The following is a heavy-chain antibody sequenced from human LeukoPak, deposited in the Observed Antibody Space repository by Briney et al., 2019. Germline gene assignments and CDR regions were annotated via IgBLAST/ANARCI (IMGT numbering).Heavy chain of an antibody. CDR1: GFTFSSYG. CDR3: AREEGHIVVVTAIPAGAFDI. CDR2: IWYGGSNK. V-gene: IGHV3-33*01. Sequence: PGGSVRLSCAASGFTFSSYGMHWVRQAPGKGLEWVAVIWYGGSNKYYADSVKGRFTISRDNSKNTLYLQMNSLRAEDTAVYYCAREEGHIVVVTAIPAGAFDIWGQGTMVTVSS. J-gene: IGHJ3*02. D-gene: IGHD2-21*02.